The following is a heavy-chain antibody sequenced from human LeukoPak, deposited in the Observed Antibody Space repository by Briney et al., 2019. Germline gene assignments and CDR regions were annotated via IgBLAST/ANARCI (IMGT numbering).Heavy chain of an antibody. CDR1: GYTFTSYA. CDR3: AIGAGVLWFGELLYFQH. V-gene: IGHV1-3*01. Sequence: ASVKVSCKASGYTFTSYAMHWVRQAPGQRLEWMGWINAGNGNTKYSQKFQGRVTITRDTSASTAYMELSSLRSEDTAVYYCAIGAGVLWFGELLYFQHWGQGTLVTVSS. J-gene: IGHJ1*01. CDR2: INAGNGNT. D-gene: IGHD3-10*01.